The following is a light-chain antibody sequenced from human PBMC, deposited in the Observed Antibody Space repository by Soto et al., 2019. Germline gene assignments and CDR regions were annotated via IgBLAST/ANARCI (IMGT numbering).Light chain of an antibody. J-gene: IGKJ1*01. V-gene: IGKV3-15*01. CDR2: GAS. CDR3: QQYNNWPRT. CDR1: QSVSSN. Sequence: EIVMTQSPATLSVSPGERATLSCRASQSVSSNLAWYQQKPGQAPRLLIYGASTRATGIPARFSGSGSGTEFTLTHSSPQSEDFAVYYCQQYNNWPRTFGQGTKVEIK.